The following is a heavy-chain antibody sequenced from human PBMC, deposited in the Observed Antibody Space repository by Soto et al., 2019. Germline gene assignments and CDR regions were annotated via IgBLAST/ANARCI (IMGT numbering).Heavy chain of an antibody. CDR1: GYTFTSYY. CDR2: INPSGGST. CDR3: ARNYYDSSGFGAFDI. V-gene: IGHV1-46*01. D-gene: IGHD3-22*01. J-gene: IGHJ3*02. Sequence: GASVKVSCKASGYTFTSYYMHWVRQAPGQGLEWMGIINPSGGSTSYAQKFQGRVTMTRDTSTSTIYVELSSLRSEDTAVYYCARNYYDSSGFGAFDIWGQGTMVTVSS.